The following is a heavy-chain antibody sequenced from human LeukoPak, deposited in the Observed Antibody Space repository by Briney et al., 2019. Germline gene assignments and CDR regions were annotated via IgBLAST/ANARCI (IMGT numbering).Heavy chain of an antibody. D-gene: IGHD6-13*01. CDR1: GFTFSSYS. J-gene: IGHJ4*02. CDR2: ISSSSSYI. CDR3: AREEAAAKDY. Sequence: GGSLRLSCAASGFTFSSYSMNWVRQAPGKGLEWVSSISSSSSYIYYADSVKGRFTIFRDNAKNSLYLQMNSLRAEDTAVYYCAREEAAAKDYWGQGTLVTVSS. V-gene: IGHV3-21*01.